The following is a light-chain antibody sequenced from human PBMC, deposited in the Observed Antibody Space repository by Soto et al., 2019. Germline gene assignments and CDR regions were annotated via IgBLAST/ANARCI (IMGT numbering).Light chain of an antibody. CDR2: DAS. Sequence: EIVLTQSPATLSLSPGERATLSCRASQSVSSNLAWYQQKPGQAPRLLIYDASNRATGIPARSSGSGPGTDFTLTISSLQPDDFAVYYCQQRSDWPSTFGGGTKVQIK. CDR1: QSVSSN. V-gene: IGKV3D-11*03. CDR3: QQRSDWPST. J-gene: IGKJ4*01.